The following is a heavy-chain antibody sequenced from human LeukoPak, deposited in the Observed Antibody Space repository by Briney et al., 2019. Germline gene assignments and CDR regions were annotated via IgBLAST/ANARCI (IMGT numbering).Heavy chain of an antibody. CDR1: GYSFTSNY. CDR3: ARDQEAFDY. J-gene: IGHJ4*02. CDR2: IYPRDGST. V-gene: IGHV1-46*01. Sequence: GASAKVSCTASGYSFTSNYIHWVRQAPGQGLEWMGMIYPRDGSTSYAQKFQGRVTVTRDTSTSTVHMELSGLRSEDTAVYYCARDQEAFDYWGQGTLVTVSS.